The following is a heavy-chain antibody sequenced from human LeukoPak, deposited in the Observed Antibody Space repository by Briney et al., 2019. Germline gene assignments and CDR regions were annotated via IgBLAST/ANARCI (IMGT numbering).Heavy chain of an antibody. V-gene: IGHV4-59*01. Sequence: SETLSLTCTASGVSISSYYWSWIRQPPGKGLEWIGYIYYSGSANYNPSLKSRVTISVDTSKNQFSLKLSSVTAADTAVYYCARSYGSGNYFDYWGQGTLVTVSS. CDR3: ARSYGSGNYFDY. CDR2: IYYSGSA. D-gene: IGHD3-10*01. CDR1: GVSISSYY. J-gene: IGHJ4*02.